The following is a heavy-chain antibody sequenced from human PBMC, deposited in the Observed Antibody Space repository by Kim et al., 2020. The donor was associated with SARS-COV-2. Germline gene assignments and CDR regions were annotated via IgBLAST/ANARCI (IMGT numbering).Heavy chain of an antibody. CDR3: AKTVTTAYYYYGMDV. V-gene: IGHV3-30*02. D-gene: IGHD4-17*01. Sequence: VKGRFTISRDNSKNTLYLQMSSLRAEDTAVYYCAKTVTTAYYYYGMDVWGQGTTVTVSS. J-gene: IGHJ6*02.